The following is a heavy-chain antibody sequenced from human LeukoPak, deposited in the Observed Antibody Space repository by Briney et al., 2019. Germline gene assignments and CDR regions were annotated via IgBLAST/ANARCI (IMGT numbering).Heavy chain of an antibody. CDR1: GYTFTSYD. CDR2: MDPNSGNT. CDR3: ARGMMYYDFWSGYYGYYYYGMDV. Sequence: ASVKVSCKASGYTFTSYDINWVRQATGQGLEWMGWMDPNSGNTGYAQKFQGRVTMTRNTSISTAYMELSSLRSEDTAVYYCARGMMYYDFWSGYYGYYYYGMDVWGQGPTVTVSS. D-gene: IGHD3-3*01. V-gene: IGHV1-8*01. J-gene: IGHJ6*02.